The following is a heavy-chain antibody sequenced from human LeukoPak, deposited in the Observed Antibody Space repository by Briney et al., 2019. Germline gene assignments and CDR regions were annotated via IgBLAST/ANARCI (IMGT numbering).Heavy chain of an antibody. CDR3: ARGGYCSGGTCYTDNWFDP. Sequence: GGSLRLSCAASVFTFSSYWMHWVRQAPGKGLVCVSRSNTDGSSYADSVKGRFTISRDNAKNTLYLQMNSLRAEDTALYYCARGGYCSGGTCYTDNWFDPWGQGTLVTVSS. CDR1: VFTFSSYW. CDR2: SNTDGS. J-gene: IGHJ5*02. D-gene: IGHD2-15*01. V-gene: IGHV3-74*01.